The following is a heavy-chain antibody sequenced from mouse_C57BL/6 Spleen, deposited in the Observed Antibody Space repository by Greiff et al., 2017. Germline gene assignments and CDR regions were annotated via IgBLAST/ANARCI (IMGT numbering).Heavy chain of an antibody. J-gene: IGHJ4*01. D-gene: IGHD1-1*01. Sequence: EVQVVESGGGLVKPGGSLKLSCAASGFTFSDYGMHWVRQAPEKGLEWVAYISSGSSTIYYADTVKGRFTISRDNAKNTLFLQMTSLRSEDTAMYYWARRIYYYGRSPLYAMDYWGQGTSVTVSS. CDR1: GFTFSDYG. CDR3: ARRIYYYGRSPLYAMDY. V-gene: IGHV5-17*01. CDR2: ISSGSSTI.